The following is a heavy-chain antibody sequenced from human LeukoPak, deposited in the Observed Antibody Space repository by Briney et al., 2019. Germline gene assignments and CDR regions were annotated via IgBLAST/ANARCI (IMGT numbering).Heavy chain of an antibody. D-gene: IGHD2-2*01. V-gene: IGHV3-74*01. CDR2: INSDGSWT. CDR1: GFTFSSHW. CDR3: VSFYETY. Sequence: GGSLRLSCAASGFTFSSHWMHWVRQAPGKGLLGVSHINSDGSWTTYADSVKGRFTISKDNAKNTVYLQMNNLRAEDTAVYYCVSFYETYWGRGTLVTVSS. J-gene: IGHJ4*02.